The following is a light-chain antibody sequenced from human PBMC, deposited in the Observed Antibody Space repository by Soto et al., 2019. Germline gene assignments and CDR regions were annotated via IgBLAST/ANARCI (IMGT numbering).Light chain of an antibody. CDR2: EVS. V-gene: IGLV2-14*01. CDR1: SSDVATYNY. J-gene: IGLJ2*01. Sequence: QSALTQPASVSGSPGQSITISCTGTSSDVATYNYISWYQQHPGKAPKLMIYEVSDRASGVSNRFSGSKSGNTASLTISGLQAEDEADYYCASYTTSSTLVVFGGGTKVTVL. CDR3: ASYTTSSTLVV.